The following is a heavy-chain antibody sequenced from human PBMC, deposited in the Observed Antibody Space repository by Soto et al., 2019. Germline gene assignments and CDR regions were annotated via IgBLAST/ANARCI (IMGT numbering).Heavy chain of an antibody. D-gene: IGHD2-15*01. J-gene: IGHJ4*02. CDR3: ARDYCSGTTSYDFDY. V-gene: IGHV5-51*01. CDR2: IYPGDSDT. CDR1: GYSFTSYW. Sequence: PGESLKISGKGSGYSFTSYWIGWVRQMPGKGLEGMGIIYPGDSDTRYSPSFQGQVTISADKSINTAYLQGSSLKASDTAMYYCARDYCSGTTSYDFDYWGQGTPVTVSS.